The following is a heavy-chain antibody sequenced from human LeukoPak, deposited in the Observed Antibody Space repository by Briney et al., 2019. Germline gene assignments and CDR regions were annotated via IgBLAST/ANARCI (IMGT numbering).Heavy chain of an antibody. CDR2: ISGSASST. J-gene: IGHJ3*02. D-gene: IGHD2-2*01. V-gene: IGHV3-23*01. Sequence: GGSLRLSCAASGFTFSRYAMNWVRQAPGKGLEWVSAISGSASSTYYADSVKGRFTISRDNSKNTLYLQMNSLRADDTALYYCATGPYAAFEMWGQGTMVTVSS. CDR1: GFTFSRYA. CDR3: ATGPYAAFEM.